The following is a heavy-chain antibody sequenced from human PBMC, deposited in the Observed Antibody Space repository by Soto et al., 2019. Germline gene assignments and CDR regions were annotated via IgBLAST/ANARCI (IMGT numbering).Heavy chain of an antibody. J-gene: IGHJ6*02. Sequence: EVQLLESGGGLVQPGGSLRLSCAASGFTFSSYAMSWVRQAPGKGLEWVSAISGSGGSTYYADSVKGRFTISRDNSKNTLHLQMNSLRAEDTAVYYCAKSGSDTYYYYGMDVWGQGTTVTVSS. D-gene: IGHD1-26*01. CDR2: ISGSGGST. CDR3: AKSGSDTYYYYGMDV. CDR1: GFTFSSYA. V-gene: IGHV3-23*01.